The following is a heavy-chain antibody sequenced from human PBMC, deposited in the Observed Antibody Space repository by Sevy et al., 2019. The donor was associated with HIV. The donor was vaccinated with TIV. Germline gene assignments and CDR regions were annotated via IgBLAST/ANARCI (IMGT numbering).Heavy chain of an antibody. V-gene: IGHV3-23*01. CDR3: ATGDTAMITDLDY. J-gene: IGHJ4*02. CDR1: GFSFSNNA. D-gene: IGHD5-18*01. Sequence: GGSLRLSCGASGFSFSNNAMNWVRQAPGKGPEWVSGIDSGGLTYYADSVKGRFTISSDNSLEMLFLQLNSLRPDDTAVYYCATGDTAMITDLDYWGQGTLVTVSS. CDR2: IDSGGLT.